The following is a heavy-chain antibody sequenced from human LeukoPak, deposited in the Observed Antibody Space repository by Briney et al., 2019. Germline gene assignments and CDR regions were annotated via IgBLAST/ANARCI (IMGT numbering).Heavy chain of an antibody. D-gene: IGHD2-15*01. Sequence: PGGSLRLSCAASGFSFSSYGMHWVRQAPGKGLEWVAFIRYDGTDEYYVDSVKGRFNISRDNSNNSLYLQMNSLRPEDTAIYYCAKARLPRYYFDYWGQGTLVTVSS. CDR3: AKARLPRYYFDY. J-gene: IGHJ4*02. CDR2: IRYDGTDE. V-gene: IGHV3-30*02. CDR1: GFSFSSYG.